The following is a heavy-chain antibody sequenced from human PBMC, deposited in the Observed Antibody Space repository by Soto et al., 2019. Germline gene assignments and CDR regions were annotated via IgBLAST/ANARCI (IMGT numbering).Heavy chain of an antibody. Sequence: SETLSLTCTVSGGSISSYYWSWIRQPPGKGLEWIGYIYYSGSINYNPSLKSRVTISVDTSKNQFSLKLSSVTAADTAVYYCARVRRTWEPYLFDYWGQGTLVTVSS. V-gene: IGHV4-59*01. D-gene: IGHD1-26*01. CDR3: ARVRRTWEPYLFDY. CDR2: IYYSGSI. CDR1: GGSISSYY. J-gene: IGHJ4*02.